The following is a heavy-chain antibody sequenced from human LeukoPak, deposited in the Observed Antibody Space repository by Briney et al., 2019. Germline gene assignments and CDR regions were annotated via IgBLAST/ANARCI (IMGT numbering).Heavy chain of an antibody. D-gene: IGHD2-8*02. CDR1: GFTFSRNA. Sequence: LSGGSLRLSCVASGFTFSRNAMHWVRQAPGKGPEWVAIISYDGSDKYYADSVKGRFTISRDNSKNTLYLQMNSLIPEDTAVYYCAKPGYCTSATSCLNWFDPWGQGTLVTVSS. CDR2: ISYDGSDK. CDR3: AKPGYCTSATSCLNWFDP. J-gene: IGHJ5*02. V-gene: IGHV3-30*18.